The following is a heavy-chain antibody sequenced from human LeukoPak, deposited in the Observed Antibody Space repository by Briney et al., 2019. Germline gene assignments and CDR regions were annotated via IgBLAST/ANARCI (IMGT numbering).Heavy chain of an antibody. V-gene: IGHV6-1*01. Sequence: SQTLSLTCAISGDSVSSNNAAWNWIRQSPSRGLEWLGRTYYRSKWYSDYAVSVKGRITINPDTSKNQVSLQLNSVTPEDTAVYYCARGEGAWNDVFDYWGQGALVTVSS. CDR3: ARGEGAWNDVFDY. J-gene: IGHJ4*02. CDR1: GDSVSSNNAA. D-gene: IGHD1-1*01. CDR2: TYYRSKWYS.